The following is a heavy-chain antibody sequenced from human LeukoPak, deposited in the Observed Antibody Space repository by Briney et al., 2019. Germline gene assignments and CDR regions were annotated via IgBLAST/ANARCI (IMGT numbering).Heavy chain of an antibody. D-gene: IGHD3-10*01. CDR1: GYTFTGYY. J-gene: IGHJ4*02. Sequence: EASVKVSCKASGYTFTGYYMHWVRQAPGQGLEWMGWINPNSGGTNYAQKFQGRVTMTRDTSISTAYMELSRLRSDDTAVYYCAISYYGSGSYAGFHDYWGQGTLVTVSS. V-gene: IGHV1-2*02. CDR2: INPNSGGT. CDR3: AISYYGSGSYAGFHDY.